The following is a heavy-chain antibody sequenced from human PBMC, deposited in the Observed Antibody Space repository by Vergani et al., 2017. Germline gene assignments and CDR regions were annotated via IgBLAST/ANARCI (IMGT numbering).Heavy chain of an antibody. J-gene: IGHJ4*02. D-gene: IGHD3-22*01. CDR3: ARDPTKDRRPEHYDSSGINPESCY. CDR1: GFTFSSYA. V-gene: IGHV3-21*01. CDR2: ISSSSSYI. Sequence: EVQLLESGGGLVQPGGSLRLSCAASGFTFSSYAMSWVRQAPGKGLEWVSSISSSSSYIYYADSVKGRFTISRDNAKNSLYLQMNSLRAEDTAVYYCARDPTKDRRPEHYDSSGINPESCYWGQGTLVTVSS.